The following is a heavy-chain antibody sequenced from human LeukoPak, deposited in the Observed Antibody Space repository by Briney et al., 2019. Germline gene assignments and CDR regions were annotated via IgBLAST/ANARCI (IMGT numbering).Heavy chain of an antibody. J-gene: IGHJ4*02. CDR2: ISWDGGST. D-gene: IGHD5-24*01. V-gene: IGHV3-43*01. CDR3: ARDGGWLQFHFDY. Sequence: PGGSLRLSCAASGFTFDDYTMHWVRQAPGKGLEWVSLISWDGGSTYYADSVKGRFTISRDNAKNSLYLQMNSLRAEDTALYYCARDGGWLQFHFDYWGQGTLVTVSS. CDR1: GFTFDDYT.